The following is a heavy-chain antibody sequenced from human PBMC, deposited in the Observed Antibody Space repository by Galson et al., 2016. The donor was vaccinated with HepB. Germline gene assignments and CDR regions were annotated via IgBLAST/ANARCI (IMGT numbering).Heavy chain of an antibody. Sequence: PALVKPTQTLTLTCTFSGFSLTNTAVGVAWIRQPPGKAREWLVLVYWDDDQRYSPSLNTRLTFTKDIPKNQVVLTMTNMDPVDTATYFCAHDSSGWPDYWGQGTLVTVSP. V-gene: IGHV2-5*02. CDR1: GFSLTNTAVG. D-gene: IGHD6-19*01. J-gene: IGHJ4*02. CDR3: AHDSSGWPDY. CDR2: VYWDDDQ.